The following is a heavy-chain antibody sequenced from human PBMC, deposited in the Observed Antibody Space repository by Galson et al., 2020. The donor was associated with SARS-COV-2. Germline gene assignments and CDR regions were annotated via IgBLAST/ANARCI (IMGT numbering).Heavy chain of an antibody. J-gene: IGHJ6*02. CDR1: GFTFSSYA. D-gene: IGHD5-12*01. Sequence: TGGSLRLSCAASGFTFSSYAMHWVRQAPGKGLEWVAVISYDGSNKYYADSVKGRFTISRDNSKNTLYLQMNSLRAEDTAVYYCARDKFETNIVATIALYYYYYYGMDVWGQGTTVTVSS. CDR3: ARDKFETNIVATIALYYYYYYGMDV. CDR2: ISYDGSNK. V-gene: IGHV3-30-3*01.